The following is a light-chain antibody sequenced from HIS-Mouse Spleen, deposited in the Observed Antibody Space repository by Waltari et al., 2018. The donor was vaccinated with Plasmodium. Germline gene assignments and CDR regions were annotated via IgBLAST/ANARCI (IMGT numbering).Light chain of an antibody. CDR2: DAS. V-gene: IGKV3-11*01. CDR3: QQRSNWT. Sequence: IVLTQSPATLSLSPGERATISCRASQSVSSYLAWYQQKPGQAPRLLIYDASNRATGIPARFSGSGSGTDFTLTISSLEPEDFAVYYCQQRSNWTFGQGTKVEIK. CDR1: QSVSSY. J-gene: IGKJ1*01.